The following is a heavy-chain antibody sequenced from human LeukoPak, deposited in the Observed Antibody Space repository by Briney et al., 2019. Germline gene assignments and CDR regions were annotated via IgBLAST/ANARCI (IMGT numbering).Heavy chain of an antibody. J-gene: IGHJ5*02. CDR2: IYTTGIT. CDR1: GDSISSGTDY. Sequence: SQTLSLTCAVSGDSISSGTDYWSWIRQPAGQGLEWIGRIYTTGITNYNPSLKSPVTISVDTSKNQFSLNLTSVTAADTAVYYCAREFLASRRNWVDPWGQGILVTVSS. D-gene: IGHD6-6*01. CDR3: AREFLASRRNWVDP. V-gene: IGHV4-61*02.